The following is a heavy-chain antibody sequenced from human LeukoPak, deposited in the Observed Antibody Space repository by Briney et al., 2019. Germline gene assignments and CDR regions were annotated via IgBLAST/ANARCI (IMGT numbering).Heavy chain of an antibody. CDR2: IYTSGNT. D-gene: IGHD3-3*01. J-gene: IGHJ4*02. CDR1: GGSISSGSYY. Sequence: PSETLSLICTVSGGSISSGSYYWSWIRQPAGKGLEWIGRIYTSGNTNYNPSLKSRVIISVDTSKNQFSLKLSSVTAADTAVYYCARGLSGFWNNYDDYWGQGTLVTVSS. V-gene: IGHV4-61*02. CDR3: ARGLSGFWNNYDDY.